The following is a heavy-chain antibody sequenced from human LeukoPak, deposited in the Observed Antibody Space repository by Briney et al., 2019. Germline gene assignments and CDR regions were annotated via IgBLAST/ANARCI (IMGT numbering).Heavy chain of an antibody. CDR3: ASRTDYGDAFDI. J-gene: IGHJ3*02. CDR2: ISSSSSYI. Sequence: GGSLRLSCAASGFTFSSYTMNWVRQAPGKGLEWVSSISSSSSYIYYADSVKGRFTISRDNAKNSLYLQINSLRAEDTAVYYCASRTDYGDAFDIWGQGTKVTVSS. D-gene: IGHD4-17*01. CDR1: GFTFSSYT. V-gene: IGHV3-21*06.